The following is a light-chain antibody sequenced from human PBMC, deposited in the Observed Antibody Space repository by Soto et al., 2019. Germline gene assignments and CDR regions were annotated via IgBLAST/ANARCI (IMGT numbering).Light chain of an antibody. CDR1: QAVGDK. V-gene: IGKV3-15*01. Sequence: ETVMTQSPATLSVSPGEGVTLSCRASQAVGDKLAWYQQKPGQAPRLLIHGASTRATDIPDRFSGSGSGTHFTLSISSLQPEDSAVYYCKQYNDWRTFGQGTKLEIK. J-gene: IGKJ2*02. CDR3: KQYNDWRT. CDR2: GAS.